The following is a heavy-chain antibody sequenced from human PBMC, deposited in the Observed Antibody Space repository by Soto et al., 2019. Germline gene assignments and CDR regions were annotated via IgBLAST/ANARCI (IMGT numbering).Heavy chain of an antibody. CDR3: ARGYYYDIDGYPSWYFDY. Sequence: SETLSLTCTVSGDSISTYYWSWIRQRPGKGLEWIGYIYYTGSTNYNPSLKSRVTISIDTSKNQFSLSLKSVTAADTSVYFCARGYYYDIDGYPSWYFDYWGQGTRVTVSS. V-gene: IGHV4-59*01. CDR1: GDSISTYY. J-gene: IGHJ4*02. D-gene: IGHD3-22*01. CDR2: IYYTGST.